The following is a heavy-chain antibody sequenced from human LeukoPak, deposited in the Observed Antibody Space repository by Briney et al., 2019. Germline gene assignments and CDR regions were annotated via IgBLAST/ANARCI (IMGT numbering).Heavy chain of an antibody. CDR3: ARAETRYYYDSSGYYGY. D-gene: IGHD3-22*01. V-gene: IGHV1-69*05. CDR2: IIPIFGTA. Sequence: SVKVSCKASGGTFSSYAISWVRQAPGQGLEWMGGIIPIFGTANYAQKFQGRATITTDESTSTAYMELSSLRSEDTAVYYCARAETRYYYDSSGYYGYWGQGTLVTVSS. CDR1: GGTFSSYA. J-gene: IGHJ4*02.